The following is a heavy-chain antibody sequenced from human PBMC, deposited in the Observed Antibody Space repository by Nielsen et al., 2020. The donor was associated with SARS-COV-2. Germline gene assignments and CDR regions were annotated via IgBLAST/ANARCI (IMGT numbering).Heavy chain of an antibody. CDR3: AINTGGYCSGGTCFRFDP. CDR2: IYYSGST. D-gene: IGHD2-15*01. CDR1: PGSVNSGGYY. J-gene: IGHJ5*02. Sequence: SETLSLTCTVSPGSVNSGGYYWSWIRQHPGKGLEWIGSIYYSGSTDYNPSLRGRVTISLDTSKNHFSLKLNSVTAADTAVYFCAINTGGYCSGGTCFRFDPWGRGTLVTVSS. V-gene: IGHV4-31*03.